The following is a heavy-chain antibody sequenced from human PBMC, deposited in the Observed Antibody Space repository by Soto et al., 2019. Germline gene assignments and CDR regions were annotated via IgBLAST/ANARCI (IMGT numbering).Heavy chain of an antibody. CDR3: ARHGDYDFWSGYYNYSYYGMDV. CDR2: IYYSGST. D-gene: IGHD3-3*01. J-gene: IGHJ6*02. Sequence: SETLSLTFTVSGGSISSSSYYWGWIRQPPGKGLEWIGSIYYSGSTYYNPSLKSRVTISVDTSKNQFSLKLSSVTAADTAVYYCARHGDYDFWSGYYNYSYYGMDVWGQGTTVT. CDR1: GGSISSSSYY. V-gene: IGHV4-39*01.